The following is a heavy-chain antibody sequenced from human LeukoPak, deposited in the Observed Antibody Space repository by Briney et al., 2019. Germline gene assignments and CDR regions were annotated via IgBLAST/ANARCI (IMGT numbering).Heavy chain of an antibody. V-gene: IGHV1-18*01. J-gene: IGHJ5*02. D-gene: IGHD3-22*01. CDR2: ISAYNGNT. CDR3: ARRIEGPYDSSGYYTGENWFDP. CDR1: GYTFTSYG. Sequence: ASVKVSRKASGYTFTSYGISWVRQAPGQGLEWMGWISAYNGNTNYAQKLQGRVTMTTDTSTSTAYMELRSLRSDDTAVYYCARRIEGPYDSSGYYTGENWFDPWGQGTLVTVSS.